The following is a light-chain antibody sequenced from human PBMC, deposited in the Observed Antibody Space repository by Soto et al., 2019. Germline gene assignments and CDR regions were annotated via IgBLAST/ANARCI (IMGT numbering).Light chain of an antibody. V-gene: IGKV1-5*01. CDR1: QSISSW. J-gene: IGKJ5*01. CDR2: DAS. CDR3: QQYNSYKIT. Sequence: DIQTTQSPSTLSSSVGDRVTLTCLASQSISSWLAWYQQKPGKAPKLLSYDASSLESGVPSRFRGSGSGTDFTLTISSLKPDDFETYYCQQYNSYKITFGQGTRLEI.